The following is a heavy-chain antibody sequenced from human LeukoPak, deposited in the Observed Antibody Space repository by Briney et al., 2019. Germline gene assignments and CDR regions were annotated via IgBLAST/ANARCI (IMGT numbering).Heavy chain of an antibody. J-gene: IGHJ3*02. Sequence: SETLSLTCAVYGGSFSGYYWSWIRQPPGKGLEWIGEINHSESTNYNPSLKSRVTISVDTSKNQFSLKLSSVTAADTAVYYCARGLSYYDFWSGYYIGVAFDIWGQGTMVTVSS. CDR2: INHSEST. CDR1: GGSFSGYY. CDR3: ARGLSYYDFWSGYYIGVAFDI. V-gene: IGHV4-34*01. D-gene: IGHD3-3*01.